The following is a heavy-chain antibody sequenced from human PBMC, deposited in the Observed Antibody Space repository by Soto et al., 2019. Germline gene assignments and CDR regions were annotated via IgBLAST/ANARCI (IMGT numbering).Heavy chain of an antibody. J-gene: IGHJ6*02. Sequence: ASVKVSCKASGYTFTGYYMHWVRQAPGQGLEWMGWINPNSGGTNYAQKFQGWVTMTRDTSISTAYMELSRLRSDDTAVYYCARGVAARYYYYYGMDVWGQGTTVTV. CDR3: ARGVAARYYYYYGMDV. CDR1: GYTFTGYY. V-gene: IGHV1-2*04. CDR2: INPNSGGT. D-gene: IGHD6-6*01.